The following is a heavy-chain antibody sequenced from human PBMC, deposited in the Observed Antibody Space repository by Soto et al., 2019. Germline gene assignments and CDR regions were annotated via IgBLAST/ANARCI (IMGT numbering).Heavy chain of an antibody. Sequence: ASVKVSCKASGYTFTSYGISWVRQAPGQGLEWMGWISAYNGNTNYAQKLQGRVTMTTDTSTSTAYMELRSLRSDDTAVYYCARDRLAAAGTSYYYYYGMDVWGQGTTVTVSS. J-gene: IGHJ6*02. CDR2: ISAYNGNT. CDR3: ARDRLAAAGTSYYYYYGMDV. D-gene: IGHD6-13*01. CDR1: GYTFTSYG. V-gene: IGHV1-18*01.